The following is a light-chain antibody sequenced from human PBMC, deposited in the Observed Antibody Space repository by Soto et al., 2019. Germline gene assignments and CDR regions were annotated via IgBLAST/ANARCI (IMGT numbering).Light chain of an antibody. CDR1: SSNIGNND. CDR2: DDN. V-gene: IGLV1-51*01. Sequence: QSVLTQPPSVSAAPGQKVAISCAGSSSNIGNNDVSWYQQLPVTVPKLLIYDDNKRSSGIPDRFSGSKSGTSATLGITGLQTGDEADYYCGTWYSSLSAVLFGGATKLTVL. J-gene: IGLJ2*01. CDR3: GTWYSSLSAVL.